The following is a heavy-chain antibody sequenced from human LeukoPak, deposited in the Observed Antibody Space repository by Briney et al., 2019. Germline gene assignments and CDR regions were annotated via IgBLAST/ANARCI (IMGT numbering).Heavy chain of an antibody. CDR2: INHSGST. CDR1: GGSFRGYY. Sequence: PSETLSLTXAVYGGSFRGYYWSWIRQPPGKGLEWIGEINHSGSTDYNPSLKSRVTISVDTSKNQFSLKLSSVTAADTAVYYCARGRRASSVSRPDYWGQGTLVTVSS. J-gene: IGHJ4*02. CDR3: ARGRRASSVSRPDY. V-gene: IGHV4-34*01.